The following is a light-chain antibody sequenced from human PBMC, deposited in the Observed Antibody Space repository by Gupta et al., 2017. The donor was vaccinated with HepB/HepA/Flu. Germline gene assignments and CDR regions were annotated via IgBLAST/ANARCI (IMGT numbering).Light chain of an antibody. Sequence: DIQMTQSPSSLSASVGDRVTITCRASQSISSYLNWYQQKPRKAPKLLIYAASSLQSGVPSRFSGSGSGTDFTLTISRLQPEDFATYYCLQSNSTPYTFGQGTKVEIK. CDR3: LQSNSTPYT. CDR2: AAS. J-gene: IGKJ2*01. V-gene: IGKV1-39*01. CDR1: QSISSY.